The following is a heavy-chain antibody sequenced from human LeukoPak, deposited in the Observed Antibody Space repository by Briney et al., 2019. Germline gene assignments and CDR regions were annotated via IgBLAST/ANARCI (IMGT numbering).Heavy chain of an antibody. V-gene: IGHV3-23*01. CDR1: GFTFGSYA. CDR3: AKDHSVLLWFGELPLFDY. D-gene: IGHD3-10*01. CDR2: ISGSGGST. J-gene: IGHJ4*02. Sequence: GGSLRLSCAASGFTFGSYAMSWVRQAPGKGLEWVSAISGSGGSTYYADSVKGRFTISRDNSKNTLYLQMNSLRAEDTAVYYCAKDHSVLLWFGELPLFDYWGQGTLVTVSS.